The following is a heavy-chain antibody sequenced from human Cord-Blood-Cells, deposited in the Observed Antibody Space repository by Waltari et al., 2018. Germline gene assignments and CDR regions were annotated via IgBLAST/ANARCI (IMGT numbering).Heavy chain of an antibody. CDR2: IWYDGSNK. V-gene: IGHV3-33*01. CDR3: ARAGSHSSSWFDY. D-gene: IGHD6-13*01. CDR1: GFTFSSYG. J-gene: IGHJ4*02. Sequence: QVKLVESGGGVVQPGRFLRLSCAAPGFTFSSYGMHWVRQAPGKGLVWVAVIWYDGSNKYYADSVKGRFTISRDNSKNTLYLQMNSLRAEDTAVYYCARAGSHSSSWFDYWGQGTLVTVSS.